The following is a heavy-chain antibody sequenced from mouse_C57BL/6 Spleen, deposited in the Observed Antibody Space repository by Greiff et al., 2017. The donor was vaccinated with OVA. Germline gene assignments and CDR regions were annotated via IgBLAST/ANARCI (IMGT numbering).Heavy chain of an antibody. Sequence: QVQLKQSGPELVKPGASVKISCKASGYAFSSSWMNWVKQRPGKGLEWIGRIYPGDGDTNYNGKFKGKATLTADKSSSTAYMQLSSLTSEDSAVYFCARDKDDGYYPWYFDVWGTGTTVTVSS. CDR1: GYAFSSSW. CDR3: ARDKDDGYYPWYFDV. CDR2: IYPGDGDT. D-gene: IGHD2-3*01. V-gene: IGHV1-82*01. J-gene: IGHJ1*03.